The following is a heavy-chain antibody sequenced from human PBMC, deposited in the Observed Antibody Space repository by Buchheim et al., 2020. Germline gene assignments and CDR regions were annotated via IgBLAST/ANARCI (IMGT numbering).Heavy chain of an antibody. CDR3: ARFFAVAHLGMDV. D-gene: IGHD3-3*01. CDR1: GYTFNDYY. Sequence: QVRLVQSGAEVKKPGASVRVSCKASGYTFNDYYIHWVRQAPGQGLEWMGVINPRGGTTTYAQRFQGRVTMTRDTSTSTVYMELNSLRSEDTAVYYCARFFAVAHLGMDVWGQGTT. V-gene: IGHV1-46*02. CDR2: INPRGGTT. J-gene: IGHJ6*02.